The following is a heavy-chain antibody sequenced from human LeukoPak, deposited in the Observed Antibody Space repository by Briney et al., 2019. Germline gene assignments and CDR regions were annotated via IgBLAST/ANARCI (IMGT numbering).Heavy chain of an antibody. D-gene: IGHD6-19*01. J-gene: IGHJ4*02. CDR2: INPNSGGT. CDR3: ARDPSGYISGQFDY. Sequence: ASVKVSCKASGYTFTDYWMHWVRQAPGQGLEWMGWINPNSGGTKYAQKFQGRVTMTRDTSISTAYMELSRLASDDTAVYYCARDPSGYISGQFDYWGQGTLVTVSS. V-gene: IGHV1-2*02. CDR1: GYTFTDYW.